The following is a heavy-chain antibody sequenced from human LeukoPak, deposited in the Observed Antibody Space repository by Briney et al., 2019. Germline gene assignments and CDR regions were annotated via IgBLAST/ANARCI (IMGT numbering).Heavy chain of an antibody. CDR2: ISSSSSTI. CDR1: GFTFSSYS. V-gene: IGHV3-48*01. Sequence: GGSLRLSCAASGFTFSSYSMNWVRQAPGKGLEWVSYISSSSSTIYYADSVKGRFTISRDNAKNSLYLQMNSLRAEDTAVYYCAREMAVGAPYFDYWGRGTLVIVS. CDR3: AREMAVGAPYFDY. D-gene: IGHD1-26*01. J-gene: IGHJ4*02.